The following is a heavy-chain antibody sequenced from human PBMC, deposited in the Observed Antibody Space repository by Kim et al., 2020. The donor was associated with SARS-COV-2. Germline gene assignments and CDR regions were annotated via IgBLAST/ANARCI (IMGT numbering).Heavy chain of an antibody. J-gene: IGHJ6*02. CDR3: SRVDYDILTGYLHGMYF. CDR2: IYSGGST. Sequence: GGSLRLSCAASGFTFSSNYMSWVRQAPGKGLEWVAVIYSGGSTYYADSVKGRFTISRDNSKNTLYLQMNSLRAEDTAVYYCSRVDYDILTGYLHGMYFWGQATTVTVS. D-gene: IGHD3-9*01. CDR1: GFTFSSNY. V-gene: IGHV3-66*01.